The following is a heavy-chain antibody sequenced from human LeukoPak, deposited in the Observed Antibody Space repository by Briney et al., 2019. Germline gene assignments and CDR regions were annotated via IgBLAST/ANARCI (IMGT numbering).Heavy chain of an antibody. CDR2: IYWNDDK. CDR3: AHGRLSRYCSGGSCPEYFQH. D-gene: IGHD2-15*01. Sequence: SGPTLVKPTQTLTQTCTFSGFSLSTSGVGVGWIRQPPGKALEWLALIYWNDDKRYSPSLKSRLTITKDTSKNQVVLTMTNMDPVDTATHYCAHGRLSRYCSGGSCPEYFQHWGQGTLVTVSS. J-gene: IGHJ1*01. CDR1: GFSLSTSGVG. V-gene: IGHV2-5*01.